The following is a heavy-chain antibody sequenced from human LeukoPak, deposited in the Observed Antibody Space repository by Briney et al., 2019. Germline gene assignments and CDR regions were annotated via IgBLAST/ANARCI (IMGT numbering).Heavy chain of an antibody. CDR1: GFTFNDNV. Sequence: PGGSLRLSCSASGFTFNDNVMSWVRQAPGKGLEWVSSITGNSSGTFSADSVKGRFTISRENSKNTLFLKMASLRAADTAMYYCAKSRDPLQLWLPDYDVWGQGTMVTVSS. CDR3: AKSRDPLQLWLPDYDV. J-gene: IGHJ3*01. D-gene: IGHD5-18*01. V-gene: IGHV3-23*05. CDR2: ITGNSSGT.